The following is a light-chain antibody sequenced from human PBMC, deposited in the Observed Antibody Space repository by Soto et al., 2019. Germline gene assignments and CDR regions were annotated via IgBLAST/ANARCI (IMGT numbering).Light chain of an antibody. CDR3: QQYTNWPYT. V-gene: IGKV3-15*01. CDR1: QSVSNN. CDR2: GTS. Sequence: EIVMTQSPATLSVSPGERATLSCRASQSVSNNLAWYQQTPGQAPRLLIYGTSTTATGIPARFSGSGSGTEFTLTISSLQSEDFAVYYCQQYTNWPYTFGQGTKLEIK. J-gene: IGKJ2*01.